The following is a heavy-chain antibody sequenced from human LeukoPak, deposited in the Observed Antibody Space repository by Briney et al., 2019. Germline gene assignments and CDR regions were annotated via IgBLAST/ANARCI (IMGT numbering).Heavy chain of an antibody. J-gene: IGHJ6*04. CDR1: GGSISSSNW. D-gene: IGHD2-2*01. Sequence: SVTLSLTCAVSGGSISSSNWWSWVREPPGKGLEWIGEIYHSGSTNYNPSLKSRVTISVDKSKNQFSLKLSSVTAADTAVYYCARGGSTSLYYYYGMDVWGKGTTVTVSS. CDR2: IYHSGST. V-gene: IGHV4-4*02. CDR3: ARGGSTSLYYYYGMDV.